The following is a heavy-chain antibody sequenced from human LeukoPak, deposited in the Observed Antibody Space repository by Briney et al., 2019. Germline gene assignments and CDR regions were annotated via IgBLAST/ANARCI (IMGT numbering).Heavy chain of an antibody. CDR2: IEEEGRDK. J-gene: IGHJ6*02. V-gene: IGHV3-7*02. CDR1: GFTFNNYW. D-gene: IGHD3-16*01. Sequence: GGSLRLSCAVSGFTFNNYWMSWVRQAPGKGLEWVANIEEEGRDKNYVDSVKGRFTISRDNAKNSLYLQMNSLRPGDTAVYYCVRGGGGMDVWGQGTTVTVSS. CDR3: VRGGGGMDV.